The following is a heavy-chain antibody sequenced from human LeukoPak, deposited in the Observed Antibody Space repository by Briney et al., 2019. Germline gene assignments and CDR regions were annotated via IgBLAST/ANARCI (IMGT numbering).Heavy chain of an antibody. V-gene: IGHV4-59*06. J-gene: IGHJ4*02. CDR3: ARGRRPQDLYYFDY. Sequence: SETLSLTCTVSGGSITDYYWSWIRQPPGKGLEWIGYIYYSGSTYYNPSLKSRVTISVDTSKNQFSLKLSSVTAADTAVYYCARGRRPQDLYYFDYWGQGTLVTVSS. CDR2: IYYSGST. CDR1: GGSITDYY.